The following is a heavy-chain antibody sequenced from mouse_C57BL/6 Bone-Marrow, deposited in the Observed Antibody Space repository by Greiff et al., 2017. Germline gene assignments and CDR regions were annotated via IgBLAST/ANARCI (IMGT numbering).Heavy chain of an antibody. D-gene: IGHD1-1*01. J-gene: IGHJ3*01. V-gene: IGHV1-81*01. CDR3: ARVTIYYYGSAWFAY. CDR2: IYPRSGNT. CDR1: GYTFTSYG. Sequence: VQLQQSGAELARPGASVKLSCKASGYTFTSYGISWVKQRTGQGLEWIGEIYPRSGNTYYNEKFKGKATLTADKSSSTAYMELRSLTSEDSAVYFCARVTIYYYGSAWFAYWGQGTLVTVSA.